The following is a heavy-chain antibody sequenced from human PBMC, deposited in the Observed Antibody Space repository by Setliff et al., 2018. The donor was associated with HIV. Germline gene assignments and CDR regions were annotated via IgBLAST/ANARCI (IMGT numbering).Heavy chain of an antibody. Sequence: GGSLRLSCAASGFTLSTYGMNWVRQAPGKGLEWVSYISSSSRTIYYADSVKGRFTISRDNPKDSLHLQMSSLRAVDTAVYYCARASPLEWLLSDYYHYMDVWGKGTTVTVSS. CDR1: GFTLSTYG. V-gene: IGHV3-48*01. CDR3: ARASPLEWLLSDYYHYMDV. J-gene: IGHJ6*03. CDR2: ISSSSRTI. D-gene: IGHD3-3*01.